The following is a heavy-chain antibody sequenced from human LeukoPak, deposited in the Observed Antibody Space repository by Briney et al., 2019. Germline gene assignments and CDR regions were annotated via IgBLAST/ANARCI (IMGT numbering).Heavy chain of an antibody. J-gene: IGHJ4*02. V-gene: IGHV4-59*12. Sequence: SETLSLTCTVSGGSISSYYWSWIRQPPGKGLEWIGYIYYSGSTNYNPSLKSRVTILLDTSKSQFSLKLSSVTAADTAVYYCAREMYPWGSYGYWGQGTLVTVSS. CDR3: AREMYPWGSYGY. D-gene: IGHD1-26*01. CDR2: IYYSGST. CDR1: GGSISSYY.